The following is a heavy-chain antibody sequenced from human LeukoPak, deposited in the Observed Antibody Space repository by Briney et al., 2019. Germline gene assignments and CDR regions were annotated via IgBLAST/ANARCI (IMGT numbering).Heavy chain of an antibody. CDR3: TRGPYCSGGTCYSLGEFDP. Sequence: GGSLRLSCAASGFTFNKFAMSWVRQAPGKGLDWVSSISHSGTNTYYADSAKGRITISRDNSENTLYLQMNNLRAEDTAVYYCTRGPYCSGGTCYSLGEFDPWGQGTLVTVSS. CDR1: GFTFNKFA. J-gene: IGHJ5*02. CDR2: ISHSGTNT. D-gene: IGHD2-15*01. V-gene: IGHV3-23*01.